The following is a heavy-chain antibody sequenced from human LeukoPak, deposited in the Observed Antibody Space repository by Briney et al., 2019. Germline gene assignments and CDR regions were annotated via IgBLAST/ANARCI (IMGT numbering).Heavy chain of an antibody. CDR2: IYYSGST. D-gene: IGHD3-10*01. CDR3: AMAGGSGTYYVDY. Sequence: SESLSLTCTVSGGSISSYYWSWIRQPPGKGLEWIGYIYYSGSTNYKPSLKSPVSISLDPSKTQFSLKLSSVTAADTAVYYCAMAGGSGTYYVDYWGQGTLVTVSS. CDR1: GGSISSYY. V-gene: IGHV4-59*01. J-gene: IGHJ4*02.